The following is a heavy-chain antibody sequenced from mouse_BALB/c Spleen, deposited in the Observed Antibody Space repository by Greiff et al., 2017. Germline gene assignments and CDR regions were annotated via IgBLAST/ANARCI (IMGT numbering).Heavy chain of an antibody. D-gene: IGHD3-3*01. CDR2: IDPANGNT. V-gene: IGHV14-3*02. J-gene: IGHJ3*01. CDR3: ARGVGQAY. Sequence: GHVKQSGAELVKPGASVKLSCTASGFNIKDTYMHWVKQRPEQGLEWIGRIDPANGNTKYDPKFQGKATITADTSSNTAYLQLSSLTSEDTAVYYCARGVGQAYWGQGTLVTVSA. CDR1: GFNIKDTY.